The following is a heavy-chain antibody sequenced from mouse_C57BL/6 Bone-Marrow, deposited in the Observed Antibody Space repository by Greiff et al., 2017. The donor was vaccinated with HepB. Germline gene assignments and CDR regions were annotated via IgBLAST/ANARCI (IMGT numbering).Heavy chain of an antibody. CDR2: IDPSDSYT. CDR1: GYTFTSYW. D-gene: IGHD1-1*01. V-gene: IGHV1-50*01. Sequence: QVQLQQPGAELVKPGASVKLSCKASGYTFTSYWMQWVKQRPGQGLEWIGEIDPSDSYTNYNQKFKGKATLTVDTSSSTAYMQLSSLTSEDSAVYYCASGGSIFYYAMDYWGQGTSVTVSS. J-gene: IGHJ4*01. CDR3: ASGGSIFYYAMDY.